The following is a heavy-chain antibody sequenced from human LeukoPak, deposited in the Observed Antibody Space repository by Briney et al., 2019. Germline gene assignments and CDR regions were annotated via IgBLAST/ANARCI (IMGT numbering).Heavy chain of an antibody. CDR2: IYFSGDT. CDR1: GGSISSYY. D-gene: IGHD3-10*01. CDR3: ARDRGQLGRPYYYGMDV. V-gene: IGHV4-59*01. J-gene: IGHJ6*02. Sequence: SETLSLTCTVSGGSISSYYWSWIRQPPGKGLEWIGYIYFSGDTNYNPSLKSRLTISVDTSRNQFSLSLDSVTAADTAVYYCARDRGQLGRPYYYGMDVWGQGTTVTGSS.